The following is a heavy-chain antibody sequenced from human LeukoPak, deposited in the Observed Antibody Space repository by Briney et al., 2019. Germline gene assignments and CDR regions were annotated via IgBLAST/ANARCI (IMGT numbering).Heavy chain of an antibody. V-gene: IGHV1-69*04. CDR2: IIPILGIA. J-gene: IGHJ6*02. CDR3: ARVAVVTDDYYYGMDV. Sequence: SVKVPCKASGGTFSSYAISWVRQAPGQGLEWMGRIIPILGIANYAQKFQGRVTITADKSTSTAYMELSSLRSEDTAVYYCARVAVVTDDYYYGMDVWGQGTTVTVSS. CDR1: GGTFSSYA. D-gene: IGHD2-21*02.